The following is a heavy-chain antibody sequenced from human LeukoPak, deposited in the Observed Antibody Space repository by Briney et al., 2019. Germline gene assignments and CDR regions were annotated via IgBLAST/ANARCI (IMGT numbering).Heavy chain of an antibody. Sequence: ASVKVSCKASGYTFTGYYMHWVRQAPGQGLEWMGWINPNSGGTNYAQKFQGRVTMTRDTSISTAYMELSRLRSDDTAVYYCAGYYYDSSGPRAFDYWGQGTLVTVSS. CDR1: GYTFTGYY. D-gene: IGHD3-22*01. CDR2: INPNSGGT. CDR3: AGYYYDSSGPRAFDY. V-gene: IGHV1-2*02. J-gene: IGHJ4*02.